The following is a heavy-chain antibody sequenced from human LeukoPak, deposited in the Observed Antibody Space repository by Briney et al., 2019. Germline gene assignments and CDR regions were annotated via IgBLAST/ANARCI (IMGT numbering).Heavy chain of an antibody. CDR1: GYTFTSYG. V-gene: IGHV1-18*01. D-gene: IGHD6-19*01. CDR3: ARDLGPSGLFPDEAFDI. CDR2: ISAYNGNT. J-gene: IGHJ3*02. Sequence: ASVKVSCKASGYTFTSYGISWVRQAPGQGREWMGWISAYNGNTNYAQKLQGRVTMTTDTSTSTAYMELRSLRSDDTAVYYCARDLGPSGLFPDEAFDIWGQGTMVTVSS.